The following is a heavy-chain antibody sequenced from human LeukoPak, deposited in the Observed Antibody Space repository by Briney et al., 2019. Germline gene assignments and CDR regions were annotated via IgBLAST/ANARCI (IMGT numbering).Heavy chain of an antibody. V-gene: IGHV3-35*01. J-gene: IGHJ4*02. CDR2: VSWNGSRT. CDR3: ARTPSRDGYSHIDF. Sequence: GGSLRLSCAASGFTFSNSDMNWVHQAPGKRLEWVSGVSWNGSRTHYADSVKGRFIISRDNSRNTMYLQMDSLRDDDTGVYFCARTPSRDGYSHIDFWGQGALVTVSS. CDR1: GFTFSNSD. D-gene: IGHD5-24*01.